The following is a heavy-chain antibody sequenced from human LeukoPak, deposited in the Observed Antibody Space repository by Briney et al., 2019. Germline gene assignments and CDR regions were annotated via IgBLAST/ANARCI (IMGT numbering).Heavy chain of an antibody. V-gene: IGHV1-18*01. J-gene: IGHJ4*02. CDR3: AKYYYDSSGYYSFDY. CDR2: ISAYNGTT. Sequence: GASVKVSCKSSGYTCTSSGISWVRLPPGQGLERMGWISAYNGTTNYAQKLQGRVTMTTDTSTNTAYMELRSLRSDDTAVYYCAKYYYDSSGYYSFDYWGQGTLVTVSS. CDR1: GYTCTSSG. D-gene: IGHD3-22*01.